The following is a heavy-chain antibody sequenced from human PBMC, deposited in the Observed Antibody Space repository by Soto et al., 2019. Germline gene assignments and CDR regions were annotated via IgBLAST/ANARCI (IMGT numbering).Heavy chain of an antibody. J-gene: IGHJ4*02. Sequence: GGSLRLSCAASGFTFSSYAMSWVRQAPGKGLEWVSGISDGGASTYYTDSVKGRFTISRDNSKNTLYVQMSSLRAEDTAVYYCAKVRTYSVYDFFDYWGQGILVTVSS. CDR2: ISDGGAST. CDR3: AKVRTYSVYDFFDY. V-gene: IGHV3-23*01. D-gene: IGHD5-12*01. CDR1: GFTFSSYA.